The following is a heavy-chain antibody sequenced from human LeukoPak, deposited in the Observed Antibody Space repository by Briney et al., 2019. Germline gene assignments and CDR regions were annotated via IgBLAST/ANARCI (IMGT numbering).Heavy chain of an antibody. V-gene: IGHV3-30*18. CDR1: GFTFSSYW. CDR2: ISYDGSNK. J-gene: IGHJ6*02. D-gene: IGHD3-10*01. Sequence: PGGSLRLSCAASGFTFSSYWMHWVRQAPGKGLEWVAVISYDGSNKYYADSVKGRFTISRDNSKNTLYLQMNSMRAEDTAVYYCAKTPAFRWFGEYGMDVWGQGTTVTVSS. CDR3: AKTPAFRWFGEYGMDV.